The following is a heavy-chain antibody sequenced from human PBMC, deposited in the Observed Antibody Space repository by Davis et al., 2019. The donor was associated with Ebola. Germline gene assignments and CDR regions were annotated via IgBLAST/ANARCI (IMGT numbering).Heavy chain of an antibody. Sequence: AASVKVSCKASGYTFTSYYMHWVRQAPGQGLEWMGIINPSGGSTSYAQKFQGRVTMTRDTSTSTVYMELRSLRSDDTAVYYCARDRGMIAAAGHFDYWGQGTLVTVSS. V-gene: IGHV1-46*01. CDR1: GYTFTSYY. J-gene: IGHJ4*02. D-gene: IGHD6-13*01. CDR2: INPSGGST. CDR3: ARDRGMIAAAGHFDY.